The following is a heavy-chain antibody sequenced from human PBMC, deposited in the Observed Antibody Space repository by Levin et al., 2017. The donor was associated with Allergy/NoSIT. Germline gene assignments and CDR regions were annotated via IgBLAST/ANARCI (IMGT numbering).Heavy chain of an antibody. J-gene: IGHJ6*02. V-gene: IGHV3-21*01. CDR3: ARDLLELRDYYYGMDV. CDR1: GFTFSSYS. D-gene: IGHD1-7*01. Sequence: PGGSLRLSCAASGFTFSSYSMNWVRQAPGKGLEWVSSISSSSSYIYYADSVKGRFTISRDNAKNSLYLQMNSLRAEDTAVYYCARDLLELRDYYYGMDVWGQGTTVTVSS. CDR2: ISSSSSYI.